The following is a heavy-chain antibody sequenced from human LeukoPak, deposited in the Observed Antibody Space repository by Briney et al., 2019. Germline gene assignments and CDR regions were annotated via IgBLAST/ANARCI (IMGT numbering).Heavy chain of an antibody. CDR1: GGSISSSSYY. J-gene: IGHJ6*03. Sequence: SETLSLTCTVSGGSISSSSYYWGWIRQPPGKGLEWIGSIYHSGSTYYNPSLKSRVTISVDTSKNQFSLKLSSVTAADTAVYYCARGPSSSSSTYYYYMDVWGKGTTVTVSS. CDR2: IYHSGST. V-gene: IGHV4-39*07. CDR3: ARGPSSSSSTYYYYMDV. D-gene: IGHD6-6*01.